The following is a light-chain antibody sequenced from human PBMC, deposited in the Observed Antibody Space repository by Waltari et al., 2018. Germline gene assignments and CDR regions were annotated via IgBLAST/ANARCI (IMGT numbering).Light chain of an antibody. CDR1: STDVGGYNY. CDR2: DVS. J-gene: IGLJ2*01. Sequence: SALPPPASVSGPPGPPITISCPGTSTDVGGYNYFSSYQQHPGKAPKLMIYDVSNRPSGVSNRFSGSKSGNTASLTISGLQAEDEADYYCSSYISSSTLELFGGGTSLTVL. CDR3: SSYISSSTLEL. V-gene: IGLV2-14*03.